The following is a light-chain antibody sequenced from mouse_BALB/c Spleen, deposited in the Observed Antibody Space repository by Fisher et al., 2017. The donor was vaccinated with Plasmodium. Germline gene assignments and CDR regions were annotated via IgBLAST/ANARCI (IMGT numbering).Light chain of an antibody. Sequence: DIVMTQSPATLSVTPGDSVSLSCRASQSISNHLHWYQEKSHGSPRLLIKYASQSISGIPSRFSGSGSGTDFTLSINSVETEDFGMYFCQQSDDWPLTFGAGTKLELK. CDR3: QQSDDWPLT. J-gene: IGKJ5*01. CDR1: QSISNH. CDR2: YAS. V-gene: IGKV5-43*01.